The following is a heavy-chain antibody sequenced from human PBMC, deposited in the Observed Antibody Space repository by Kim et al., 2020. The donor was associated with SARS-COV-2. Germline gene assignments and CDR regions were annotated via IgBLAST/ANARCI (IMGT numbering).Heavy chain of an antibody. V-gene: IGHV3-23*01. CDR1: GFTFRSYA. J-gene: IGHJ6*03. D-gene: IGHD3-22*01. Sequence: GGSLRLSCAASGFTFRSYAMSWVRQTPGKGLEWVSTISGNAESTFFADSVKGRFTISRDNSKNTIYLEMNSLRAEDTAVYYCAKEALHVEYYYGSRGYDSDHYYFMDVWGKGTTVTVSS. CDR3: AKEALHVEYYYGSRGYDSDHYYFMDV. CDR2: ISGNAEST.